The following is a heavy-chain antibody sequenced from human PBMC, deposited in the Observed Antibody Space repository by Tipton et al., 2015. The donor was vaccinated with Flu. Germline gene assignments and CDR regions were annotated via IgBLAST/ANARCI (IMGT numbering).Heavy chain of an antibody. Sequence: SLRLSCVGAGFRFASYAMSWVRQAPGKGLEWVSGISGSGGKTDFADSVKGRFTISRDNSKNTPYLQLNSLRVEDTAIYYCATPLHYGKPFFDHWGQGTLVTVSS. CDR1: GFRFASYA. J-gene: IGHJ4*02. CDR2: ISGSGGKT. CDR3: ATPLHYGKPFFDH. V-gene: IGHV3-23*01. D-gene: IGHD3-10*01.